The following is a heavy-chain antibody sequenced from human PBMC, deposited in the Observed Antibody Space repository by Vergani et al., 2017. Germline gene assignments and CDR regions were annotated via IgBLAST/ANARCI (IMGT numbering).Heavy chain of an antibody. CDR3: ARGWAAAGGTMYYFDY. CDR2: IYHSGST. J-gene: IGHJ4*02. Sequence: QVQLQQWGAGLLKPSETLSLTCAVYGGSFSGYYWSWIRQPPGKGLEWIGEIYHSGSTNYNPSLKSRVTISVDTSKNQFSLKLSSVNAADTAVYYCARGWAAAGGTMYYFDYWGQGTLVTVSS. V-gene: IGHV4-34*01. D-gene: IGHD6-13*01. CDR1: GGSFSGYY.